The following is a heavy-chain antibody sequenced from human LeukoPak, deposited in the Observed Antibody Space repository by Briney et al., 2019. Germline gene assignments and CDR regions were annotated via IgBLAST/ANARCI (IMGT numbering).Heavy chain of an antibody. CDR3: ASAPGRDLGILWIYRFNY. Sequence: GGSLRLSCAASGFTFSDYYMSWIRQAPGKGLEWVSYISSSGSTIYYADSVKGRFTISRDNAKNSLYLQMNSLRAEDTAVYYCASAPGRDLGILWIYRFNYWGQGTLVTVSS. CDR2: ISSSGSTI. CDR1: GFTFSDYY. V-gene: IGHV3-11*04. J-gene: IGHJ4*02. D-gene: IGHD3-16*02.